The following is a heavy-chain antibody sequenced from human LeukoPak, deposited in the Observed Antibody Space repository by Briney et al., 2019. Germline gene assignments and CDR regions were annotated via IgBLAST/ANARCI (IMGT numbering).Heavy chain of an antibody. CDR2: ISGTGGTT. CDR1: GFTFSNYA. Sequence: PGGSLRLSCAASGFTFSNYAMTRVRQVPGKGLEWVSGISGTGGTTNYADSVKGRFTISRDNSKNTLYLQMSSLRAEDMAVYYCARDDAGIAVAGKGGTDYWGQGTLVTVSS. D-gene: IGHD6-19*01. V-gene: IGHV3-23*01. CDR3: ARDDAGIAVAGKGGTDY. J-gene: IGHJ4*02.